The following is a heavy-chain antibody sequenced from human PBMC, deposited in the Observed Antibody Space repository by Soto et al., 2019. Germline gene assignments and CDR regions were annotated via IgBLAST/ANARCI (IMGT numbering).Heavy chain of an antibody. Sequence: ASVKVSCKASGYTFTGYYMHWVRQAPGQGLEWMGWINPNSGGTNYAQKFQGRVTMTRDTSISTAYMELSRLRSDDTAVYYCARVVAARPASWFDPWGQGTLVTVSS. J-gene: IGHJ5*02. CDR3: ARVVAARPASWFDP. V-gene: IGHV1-2*02. CDR1: GYTFTGYY. D-gene: IGHD6-6*01. CDR2: INPNSGGT.